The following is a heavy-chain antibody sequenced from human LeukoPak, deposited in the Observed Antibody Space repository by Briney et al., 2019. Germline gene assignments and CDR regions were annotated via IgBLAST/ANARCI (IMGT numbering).Heavy chain of an antibody. CDR1: GGSISSYY. Sequence: PSETLSLTCTVSGGSISSYYWSWIRQPPGKGLEWIGEINHSGSTNYNPSLKSRVTISVDTSKNQFSLKLSSVTAADTAVYYCARSQQLTGDFDYWGQGTLVTVSS. J-gene: IGHJ4*02. CDR3: ARSQQLTGDFDY. D-gene: IGHD7-27*01. CDR2: INHSGST. V-gene: IGHV4-34*01.